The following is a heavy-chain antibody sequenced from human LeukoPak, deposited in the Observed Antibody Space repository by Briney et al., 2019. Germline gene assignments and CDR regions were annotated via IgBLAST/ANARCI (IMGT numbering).Heavy chain of an antibody. D-gene: IGHD6-13*01. CDR1: GGSISSSSYY. J-gene: IGHJ5*02. CDR3: AKDRAYISSWYGCSTP. Sequence: ETLSLTCTVSGGSISSSSYYWGWIRQAPGKGLEWVSSISGSGGNTYYADSVKGRFTISRDDSRNTLYLQMHSLRAEDTAVYYCAKDRAYISSWYGCSTPWGQGTLVTVSS. CDR2: ISGSGGNT. V-gene: IGHV3-23*01.